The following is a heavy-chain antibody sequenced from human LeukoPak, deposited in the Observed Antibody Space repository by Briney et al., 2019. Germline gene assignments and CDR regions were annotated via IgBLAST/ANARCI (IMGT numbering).Heavy chain of an antibody. V-gene: IGHV3-21*01. D-gene: IGHD3-9*01. Sequence: GGSLRLSCVASGFTFSSYSMNWVRQAPGKGLEWVSSISSSSSYIYYADSVKGRFTISRDNAKNSLYLQMNSLRAEDTAVYYCARAGYDILTGYTLYNWFDPWGQGTLVTVSS. CDR2: ISSSSSYI. CDR1: GFTFSSYS. J-gene: IGHJ5*02. CDR3: ARAGYDILTGYTLYNWFDP.